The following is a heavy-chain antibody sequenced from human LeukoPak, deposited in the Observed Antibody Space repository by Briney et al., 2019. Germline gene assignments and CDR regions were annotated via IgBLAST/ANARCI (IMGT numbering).Heavy chain of an antibody. Sequence: GASVKVSCKASGYTFTSYDINWVRQATGQGLEWMGWVNPNSGNTGYAQKFQGRVTMTRNTSISTAYMELSSLRSEDTAVYYCARGVPNSEYCSGGSCYSFVAFDIWGQGTMVTVSS. D-gene: IGHD2-15*01. J-gene: IGHJ3*02. CDR3: ARGVPNSEYCSGGSCYSFVAFDI. CDR1: GYTFTSYD. CDR2: VNPNSGNT. V-gene: IGHV1-8*01.